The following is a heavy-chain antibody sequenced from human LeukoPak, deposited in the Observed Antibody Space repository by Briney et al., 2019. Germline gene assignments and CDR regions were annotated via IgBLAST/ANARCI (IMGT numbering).Heavy chain of an antibody. CDR3: AREEHSSGWYVFPMDY. CDR2: ISSSSSYI. V-gene: IGHV3-21*01. Sequence: GGSLRLSCAASGFTFSSYSMNWVRQAPGKGLEWVSSISSSSSYIYYADSVKGRFTISRDNTKNSLYLQMNSLRAEDTAVYYCAREEHSSGWYVFPMDYWGQGTLVTVSS. D-gene: IGHD6-19*01. J-gene: IGHJ4*02. CDR1: GFTFSSYS.